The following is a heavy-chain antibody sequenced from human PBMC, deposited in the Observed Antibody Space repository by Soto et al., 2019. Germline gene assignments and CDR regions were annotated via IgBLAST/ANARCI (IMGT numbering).Heavy chain of an antibody. CDR3: TRARVVVTSLDFQH. D-gene: IGHD3-22*01. J-gene: IGHJ1*01. Sequence: GGSLRLSCTASGFTFGDYAMSWVRQAPGKGLEWVGFIRSKAYGGTTEYAASVKGRFTISRDDSKSIAYLQMNSLKTEDTAVYYCTRARVVVTSLDFQHWGQGTLVTVSS. CDR1: GFTFGDYA. V-gene: IGHV3-49*04. CDR2: IRSKAYGGTT.